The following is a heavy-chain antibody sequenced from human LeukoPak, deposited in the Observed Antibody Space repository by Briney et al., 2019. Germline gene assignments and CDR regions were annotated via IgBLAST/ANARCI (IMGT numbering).Heavy chain of an antibody. D-gene: IGHD2-15*01. CDR2: INNDGSRK. CDR1: GFTFSSYW. V-gene: IGHV3-74*01. CDR3: AREEDGGPNVDH. Sequence: PGGSLRLSCVASGFTFSSYWMHWVRQAPGKGLVWVSRINNDGSRKNYADSVKGRFTISRDNARNTVYLQMNSPRAEDTAVYFCAREEDGGPNVDHWGQGTLVTVSS. J-gene: IGHJ4*02.